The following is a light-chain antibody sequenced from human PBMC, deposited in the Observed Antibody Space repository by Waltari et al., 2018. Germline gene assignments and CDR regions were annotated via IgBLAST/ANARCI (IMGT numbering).Light chain of an antibody. CDR1: QSISSY. CDR3: QQTYSTPQT. Sequence: DIQMTQSPSSLSASIGDRVTITCRASQSISSYLNWYQQKPGKAPNLLIYAASSWHSGVPSRFSGSESGAYFTLTISSLQLEDFATYYCQQTYSTPQTFGQGTKVEIK. J-gene: IGKJ1*01. CDR2: AAS. V-gene: IGKV1-39*01.